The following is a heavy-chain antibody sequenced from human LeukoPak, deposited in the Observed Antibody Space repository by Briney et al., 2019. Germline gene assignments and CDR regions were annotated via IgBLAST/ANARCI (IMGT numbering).Heavy chain of an antibody. V-gene: IGHV3-23*01. CDR3: AKTNGYYDL. CDR2: ISGSGDKT. Sequence: GGSLRLSCAASGFTFSSNGMSWVRKAPGKGLEWVSSISGSGDKTYYADSVKGRFTISRDNSKSTMYLQMNSLRAEDTAVYHCAKTNGYYDLWGQGTLVIVSS. J-gene: IGHJ4*02. D-gene: IGHD3-22*01. CDR1: GFTFSSNG.